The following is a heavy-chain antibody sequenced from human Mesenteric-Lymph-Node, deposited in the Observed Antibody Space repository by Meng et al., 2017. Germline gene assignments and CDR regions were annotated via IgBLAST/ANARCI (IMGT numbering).Heavy chain of an antibody. Sequence: SVKVSCKASGGTFSSYAISWVRQAPGQGLEWMGGIIPIFGTANYAQKFQGRVTITTDESTSTAYMELSSLRSEDTAVYYCAREDYDYVWGSYPLDYWGQGTLVTVSS. CDR3: AREDYDYVWGSYPLDY. CDR2: IIPIFGTA. D-gene: IGHD3-16*02. CDR1: GGTFSSYA. J-gene: IGHJ4*02. V-gene: IGHV1-69*05.